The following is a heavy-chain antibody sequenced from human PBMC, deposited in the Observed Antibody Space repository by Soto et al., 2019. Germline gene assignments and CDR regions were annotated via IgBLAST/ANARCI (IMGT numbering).Heavy chain of an antibody. J-gene: IGHJ4*02. D-gene: IGHD2-8*02. CDR3: ARDKITGLFDY. CDR2: IYYSGTT. CDR1: GYSISSSNW. V-gene: IGHV4-28*03. Sequence: LSLTCAVSGYSISSSNWWGWIRQPPGKGLEWIGYIYYSGTTYYNPSLKSRVTMSVDTSKNQFSLKLTSVTAVDTAVYYCARDKITGLFDYWGQGTLVTVSS.